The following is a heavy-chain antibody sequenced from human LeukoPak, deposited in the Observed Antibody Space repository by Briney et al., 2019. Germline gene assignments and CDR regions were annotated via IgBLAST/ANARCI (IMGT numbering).Heavy chain of an antibody. J-gene: IGHJ6*02. V-gene: IGHV1-24*01. D-gene: IGHD6-13*01. CDR2: FDPEDGET. Sequence: ASVKVSCKVSGYTLTELSMHWVRQAPGNGLEWMGGFDPEDGETIYAQKFQGRVTMTEDTSTDTAYMELSSLRSEDTAVYYCATASQLVHYYYGMDVWGQGTTVTVSS. CDR1: GYTLTELS. CDR3: ATASQLVHYYYGMDV.